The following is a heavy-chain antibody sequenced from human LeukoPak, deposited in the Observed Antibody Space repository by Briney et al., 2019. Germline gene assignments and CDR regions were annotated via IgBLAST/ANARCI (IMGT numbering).Heavy chain of an antibody. V-gene: IGHV3-23*01. J-gene: IGHJ4*02. CDR2: ISGSGGRT. CDR3: AKGPQLYSGYHPAY. CDR1: GFTFSSYA. D-gene: IGHD5-12*01. Sequence: GGSLRLSCAASGFTFSSYAMSWVRQAPGKGLEWVSAISGSGGRTNYADSVKGRFTISRDHSKNMLHLQMNSLRVEDTAIYYCAKGPQLYSGYHPAYWGQGTLVTVSS.